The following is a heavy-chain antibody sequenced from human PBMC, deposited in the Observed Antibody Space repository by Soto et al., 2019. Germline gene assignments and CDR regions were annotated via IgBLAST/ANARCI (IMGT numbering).Heavy chain of an antibody. D-gene: IGHD5-18*01. CDR2: ISYDGSNK. J-gene: IGHJ6*02. Sequence: GGSLRLSCAASRFTFSSYGMHWVRQAPGKGLEWVAVISYDGSNKYYADSVKGRFTISRDNSKNTLYLQMNSLRAEDTAVYYCAKTLSGYNYGPSGSYYYGMDVWGQGTTVTVSS. CDR3: AKTLSGYNYGPSGSYYYGMDV. V-gene: IGHV3-30*18. CDR1: RFTFSSYG.